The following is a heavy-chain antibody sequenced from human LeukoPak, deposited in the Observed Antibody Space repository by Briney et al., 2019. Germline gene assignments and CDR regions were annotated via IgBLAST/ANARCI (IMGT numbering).Heavy chain of an antibody. Sequence: GESLKISCQGSGYTFTSYWISWVRQMPGKGLEWMGRIDPSDSYTNYSPSFQGHVTISADKSISTAYLQWSSLKASDTAMYYCARHNVAAAGNTNGFDPWGQGTLVTVSS. V-gene: IGHV5-10-1*01. J-gene: IGHJ5*02. D-gene: IGHD6-13*01. CDR1: GYTFTSYW. CDR2: IDPSDSYT. CDR3: ARHNVAAAGNTNGFDP.